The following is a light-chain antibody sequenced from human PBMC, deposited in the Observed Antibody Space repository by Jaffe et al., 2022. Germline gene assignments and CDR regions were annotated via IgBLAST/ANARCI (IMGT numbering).Light chain of an antibody. CDR3: GTWDSSLSSYV. Sequence: QSVLTQPPSVSAAPGQKVTISCSESSSNIGNDYVSWYQQLPGTAPKLLIYGNYNRPSGIPDRFSGSKSGTSATLGITGLQTGDEADYYCGTWDSSLSSYVFGTGTKVTVL. J-gene: IGLJ1*01. V-gene: IGLV1-51*02. CDR2: GNY. CDR1: SSNIGNDY.